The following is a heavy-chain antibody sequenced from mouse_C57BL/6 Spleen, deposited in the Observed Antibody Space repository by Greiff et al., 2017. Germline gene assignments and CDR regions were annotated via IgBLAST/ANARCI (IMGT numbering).Heavy chain of an antibody. D-gene: IGHD1-1*01. V-gene: IGHV14-3*01. CDR2: IDPANGNT. Sequence: EVKLQESVAELVRPGASVKLSCTASGFNIKNTYMHWVKQRPEQGLEWIGRIDPANGNTKYAPKFQGKATITADTSSNTAYLQLSSLTSEDTAIYYCARSARYYGSSYYFDYWGQGTTLTVSS. CDR1: GFNIKNTY. J-gene: IGHJ2*01. CDR3: ARSARYYGSSYYFDY.